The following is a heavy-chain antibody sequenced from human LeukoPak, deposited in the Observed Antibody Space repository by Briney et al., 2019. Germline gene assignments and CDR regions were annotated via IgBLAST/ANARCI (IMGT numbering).Heavy chain of an antibody. J-gene: IGHJ4*02. CDR2: ISGSGGST. CDR1: GFTFSSYA. D-gene: IGHD6-13*01. CDR3: AKDRASSSLYYFDY. Sequence: GGSLRLSCAASGFTFSSYAMNWVRQAPGKGLEWVSAISGSGGSTYYADSVKGRFTTSRDNSKNTLYLQMNSLRAEDTAVYYCAKDRASSSLYYFDYWGQGTLVTVSS. V-gene: IGHV3-23*01.